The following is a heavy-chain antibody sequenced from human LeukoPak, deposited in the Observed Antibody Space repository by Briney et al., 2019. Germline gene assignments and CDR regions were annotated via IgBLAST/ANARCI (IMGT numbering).Heavy chain of an antibody. CDR1: GYTFTNFA. Sequence: ASVKVSCKASGYTFTNFAMNWVRQAPGQGLEWMGWINTNTGNPTYAQGFTGRFVFSLDTSVSTAYLQISSLKAEDTAVYYCARAAGYCSSTSCYKGPYYYYYGMDVWGQGTTVTVSS. CDR2: INTNTGNP. D-gene: IGHD2-2*01. CDR3: ARAAGYCSSTSCYKGPYYYYYGMDV. J-gene: IGHJ6*02. V-gene: IGHV7-4-1*02.